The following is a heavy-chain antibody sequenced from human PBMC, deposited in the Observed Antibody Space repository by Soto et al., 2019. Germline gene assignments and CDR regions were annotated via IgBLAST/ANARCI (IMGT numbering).Heavy chain of an antibody. CDR3: ARVGYGSGWDGDYYGMDV. Sequence: PSETLSLTCAVYGGSFIGYYWSWIRQPPGKGLEWIGEINHSGRTNYNPSLKSRVYISVDTSKNQFSLKLSSLTAADTAIYYCARVGYGSGWDGDYYGMDVWGQGTTVTVSS. CDR2: INHSGRT. D-gene: IGHD6-19*01. CDR1: GGSFIGYY. J-gene: IGHJ6*02. V-gene: IGHV4-34*01.